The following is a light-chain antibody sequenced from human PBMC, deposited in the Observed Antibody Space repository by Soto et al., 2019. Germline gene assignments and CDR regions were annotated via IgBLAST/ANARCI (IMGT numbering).Light chain of an antibody. CDR3: QQTSSAPFT. J-gene: IGKJ3*01. V-gene: IGKV1-39*01. Sequence: QMPQSPSPLSACVGARGKIAGRASQNINTYLNWYKKKPGKATKLLMFDAASLQSGVPSRFSGIGSRTDFTLTVTSLQPEDFATHVSQQTSSAPFTFGPGTKVDIK. CDR1: QNINTY. CDR2: DAA.